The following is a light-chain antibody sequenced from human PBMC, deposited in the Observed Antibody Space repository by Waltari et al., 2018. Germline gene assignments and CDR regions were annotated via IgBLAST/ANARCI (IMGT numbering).Light chain of an antibody. Sequence: QSALTQPPSASGSPGQSVTISCTGTSSALLNYNFVSWYQQLPGKAPKLLIYEVNRRPAGVPDPFSGFKSANTAALIVFGLQSEDEADYYCLSYGGGNRVMFGGGTKLTVL. CDR1: SSALLNYNF. CDR3: LSYGGGNRVM. J-gene: IGLJ3*02. V-gene: IGLV2-8*01. CDR2: EVN.